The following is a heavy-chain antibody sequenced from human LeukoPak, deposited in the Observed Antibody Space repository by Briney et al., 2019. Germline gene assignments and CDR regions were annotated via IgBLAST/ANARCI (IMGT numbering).Heavy chain of an antibody. J-gene: IGHJ4*02. Sequence: GGSLRLSCTASGFTFGDYAMSWFRQAPGKGLEWVSVIYSGGSTYYADSVKGRFTISRDNSKNTLYLQMNSLRAEDTAVYYCARGVRDDYFDYWGQGTLVTVSS. D-gene: IGHD3-10*01. V-gene: IGHV3-53*01. CDR3: ARGVRDDYFDY. CDR1: GFTFGDYA. CDR2: IYSGGST.